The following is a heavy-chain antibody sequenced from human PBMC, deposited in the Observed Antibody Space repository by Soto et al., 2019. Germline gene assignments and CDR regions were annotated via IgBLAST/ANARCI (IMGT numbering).Heavy chain of an antibody. D-gene: IGHD6-13*01. V-gene: IGHV1-46*01. CDR2: ISPSGGST. CDR3: ARALTRYSRFDY. CDR1: GYTFTNYY. J-gene: IGHJ4*02. Sequence: QVQLVQSGAEVKKPGASVKVSCKASGYTFTNYYIHWVRQAPGQGLEWMGVISPSGGSTSYAQKFQGRITMTRDTSTSTGDMEVSSLRFEDTAVYYCARALTRYSRFDYWGQGTLVTVSS.